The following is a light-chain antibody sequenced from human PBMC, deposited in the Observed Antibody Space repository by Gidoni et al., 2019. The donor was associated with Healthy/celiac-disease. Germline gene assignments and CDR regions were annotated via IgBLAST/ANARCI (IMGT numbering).Light chain of an antibody. V-gene: IGKV2-28*01. CDR3: MQALQIWT. Sequence: SVMKQSPLSLPGTPGEPAAISCRSSQSLLHSNGYNDLDLYLQKPGPSPQLLIYLGSNRASGVPDRFSGSGSGTDFTLKISRVEAEDVGVYYCMQALQIWTFGQGTKVEIK. CDR1: QSLLHSNGYND. CDR2: LGS. J-gene: IGKJ1*01.